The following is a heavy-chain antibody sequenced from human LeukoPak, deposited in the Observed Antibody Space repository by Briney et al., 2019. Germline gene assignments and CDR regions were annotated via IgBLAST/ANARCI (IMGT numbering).Heavy chain of an antibody. V-gene: IGHV3-7*02. D-gene: IGHD4-17*01. J-gene: IGHJ4*02. CDR1: GFIFRNYW. CDR3: AITGGPTVTAFDL. CDR2: INHDGGDK. Sequence: GGSLRLSCVASGFIFRNYWMSWVRQAPGKGLEWVANINHDGGDKNYVDSVKGRFTISRDNAKSSLYLQTNSLRVEDTAVYYCAITGGPTVTAFDLWGQGILVTVSS.